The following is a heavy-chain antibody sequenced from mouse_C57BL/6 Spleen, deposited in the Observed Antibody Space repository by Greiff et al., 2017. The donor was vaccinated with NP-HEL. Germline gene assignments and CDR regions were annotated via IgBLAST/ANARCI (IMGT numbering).Heavy chain of an antibody. CDR1: GFTFSSYA. J-gene: IGHJ2*01. Sequence: DVHLVESGEGLVKPGGSLKLSCAASGFTFSSYAMSWVRQTPEKRLEWVAYISSGGDYIYYADTVKGRYTISRDNARNTLYLQMSSLKSEDTAMYYCTREGRLLRYFDYWGQGTTLTVSS. CDR2: ISSGGDYI. CDR3: TREGRLLRYFDY. V-gene: IGHV5-9-1*02. D-gene: IGHD1-1*01.